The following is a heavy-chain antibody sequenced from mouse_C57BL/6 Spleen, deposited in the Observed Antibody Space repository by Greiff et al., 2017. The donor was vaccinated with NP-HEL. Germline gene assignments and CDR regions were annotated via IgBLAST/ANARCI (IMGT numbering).Heavy chain of an antibody. CDR2: INPNYGTT. V-gene: IGHV1-39*01. CDR3: ARQGTGTETWYFDV. D-gene: IGHD4-1*01. CDR1: GYSFTDYN. J-gene: IGHJ1*03. Sequence: VQLQQSGPELVKPGASVKISCKASGYSFTDYNMNWVKQSNGKSLEWIGVINPNYGTTSYNQKFKGKATLTVDQSSSTAYMQLNSLTSEYSAVYYCARQGTGTETWYFDVWGTGTTVTVSS.